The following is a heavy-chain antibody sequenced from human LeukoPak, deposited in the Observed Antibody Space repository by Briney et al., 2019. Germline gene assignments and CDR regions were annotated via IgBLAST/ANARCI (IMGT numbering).Heavy chain of an antibody. CDR3: ARGGGLDV. CDR2: INPSGSVK. D-gene: IGHD3-16*01. J-gene: IGHJ6*02. CDR1: GFTVSSNY. V-gene: IGHV3-7*03. Sequence: GGSLRLSCAASGFTVSSNYMSWVRQAPGKGLEWVASINPSGSVKYYVNSVKGRFTISRDNAKNSLYLQMSNLRAEDTAVYFCARGGGLDVWGQGATVTVSS.